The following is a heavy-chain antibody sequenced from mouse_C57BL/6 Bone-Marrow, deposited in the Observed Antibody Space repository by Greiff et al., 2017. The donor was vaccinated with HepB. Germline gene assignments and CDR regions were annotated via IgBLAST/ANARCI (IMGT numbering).Heavy chain of an antibody. D-gene: IGHD2-10*01. CDR3: ASLLLMFYAWFAY. V-gene: IGHV5-6*01. J-gene: IGHJ3*01. CDR2: ISSGGSYT. Sequence: DVQLVESGGDLVKPGGSLKLSCAASGFTFSSYGMSWVRQTPDKRLEWVATISSGGSYTYYPDSVKGRCTISRDNAKNTLYLHMSSLKSEDTAMYYCASLLLMFYAWFAYWGQGTLVTVSA. CDR1: GFTFSSYG.